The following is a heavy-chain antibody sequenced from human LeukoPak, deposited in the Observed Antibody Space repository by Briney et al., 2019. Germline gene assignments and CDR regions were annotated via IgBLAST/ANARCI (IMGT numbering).Heavy chain of an antibody. J-gene: IGHJ3*01. CDR2: ISFDGSIK. CDR1: GFTFYTIG. D-gene: IGHD3-10*02. CDR3: AKDRNVGLDAIDV. Sequence: GGSLRLSCAASGFTFYTIGMHWVRQAPGKGLEWVAVISFDGSIKYYADSVKGRFTISRDNSKNTLFLQMNSLRPEDTAVYYCAKDRNVGLDAIDVWAKGHWSPSLQ. V-gene: IGHV3-30*18.